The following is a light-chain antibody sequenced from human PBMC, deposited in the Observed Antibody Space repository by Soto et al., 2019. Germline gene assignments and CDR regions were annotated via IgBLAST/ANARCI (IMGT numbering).Light chain of an antibody. Sequence: ELSLTPSPSTLSVSPVERSTLSCMASQSVSSKLAWYQQKPGQAPRLLIYDASTRATGIPARFSGSGSGTDFTLTISSLEPEDFAVYYCQQYYSYPRTFGQGTKVDI. CDR1: QSVSSK. V-gene: IGKV3D-15*01. CDR3: QQYYSYPRT. CDR2: DAS. J-gene: IGKJ1*01.